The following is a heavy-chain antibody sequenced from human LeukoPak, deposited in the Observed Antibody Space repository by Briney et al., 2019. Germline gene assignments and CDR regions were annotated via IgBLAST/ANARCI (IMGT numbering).Heavy chain of an antibody. CDR2: ISSSSSTI. V-gene: IGHV3-48*01. CDR3: AKGSGSGSPYYDY. Sequence: QTGGSLRLSCAASGFTFSSYSMNWVRQAPGKGLEWVSYISSSSSTIYYADSVKGRFTISRDNSKNTLYLQMNSLRAEDTAVYYCAKGSGSGSPYYDYWGQGTLVTVSS. J-gene: IGHJ4*02. CDR1: GFTFSSYS. D-gene: IGHD3-10*01.